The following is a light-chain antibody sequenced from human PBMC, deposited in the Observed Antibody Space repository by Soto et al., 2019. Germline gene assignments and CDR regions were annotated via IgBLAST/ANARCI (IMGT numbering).Light chain of an antibody. CDR2: EVS. CDR1: SSDVGNYKY. V-gene: IGLV2-14*01. Sequence: QSVLAQPRSVSGSPGQSITISCTGTSSDVGNYKYVSWYQQHPGKAPKLMIYEVSNRPSGVSNRFSGSKSGNTASLTISGLQAEDQTDYYCFSYTSRGPYVFGTGTKVTVL. CDR3: FSYTSRGPYV. J-gene: IGLJ1*01.